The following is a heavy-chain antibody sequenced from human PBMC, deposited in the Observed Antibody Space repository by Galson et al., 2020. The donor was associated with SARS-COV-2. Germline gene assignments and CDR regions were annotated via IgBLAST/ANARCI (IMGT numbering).Heavy chain of an antibody. D-gene: IGHD2-2*01. V-gene: IGHV3-74*01. J-gene: IGHJ4*02. CDR2: IKSDGSST. CDR3: ARVGREHCSSISCYVIDY. CDR1: GFTFSNYW. Sequence: GGSLRLSCAASGFTFSNYWMHWVRQAPGKGLVWVSRIKSDGSSTNYADSVRGRFTISRDDAKNTLYLQMTSLRAEDTAVYYCARVGREHCSSISCYVIDYWGQGTRVTVSS.